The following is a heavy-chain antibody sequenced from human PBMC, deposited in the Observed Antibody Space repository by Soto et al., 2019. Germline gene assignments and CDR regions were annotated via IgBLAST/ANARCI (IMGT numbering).Heavy chain of an antibody. Sequence: QVQLVESGGGVVQPGRSLRLSCAASGFTFSSYGMHWVRQAPGKGLEWVAVIWYDGSNKYYADSVKGRFTISRDNSKNXRYLQVNSLGGADTAVYYCGRDQSRMAARPRYYFDYWGQGTLVTVSS. CDR1: GFTFSSYG. V-gene: IGHV3-33*01. CDR2: IWYDGSNK. J-gene: IGHJ4*02. CDR3: GRDQSRMAARPRYYFDY. D-gene: IGHD6-6*01.